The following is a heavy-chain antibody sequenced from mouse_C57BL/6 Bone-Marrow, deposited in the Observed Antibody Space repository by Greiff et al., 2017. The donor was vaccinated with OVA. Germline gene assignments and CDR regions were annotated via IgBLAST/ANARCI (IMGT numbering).Heavy chain of an antibody. D-gene: IGHD1-1*01. CDR2: IDPENGDT. J-gene: IGHJ4*01. Sequence: VQLQQSGAELVRPGASVKLSCTASGFNIKDDYMHWVKQRPEQGLEWIGWIDPENGDTEYASKFKGKATITADTSSNTAYLQLSSLTSEDTAVYYGTAITTVVEGYWGQGTSVTVSA. V-gene: IGHV14-4*01. CDR1: GFNIKDDY. CDR3: TAITTVVEGY.